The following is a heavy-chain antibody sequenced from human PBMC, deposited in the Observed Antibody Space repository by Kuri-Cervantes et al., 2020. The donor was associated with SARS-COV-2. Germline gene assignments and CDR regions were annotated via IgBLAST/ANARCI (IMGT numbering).Heavy chain of an antibody. D-gene: IGHD5-18*01. J-gene: IGHJ4*02. Sequence: ASVKVSCKASGYTFTSYGISWVRQAPGQGLEWMGWISAYNGNTNYAQKLQGRVTMTTDTSTSTAYMELSSLRSEDTAVYYCAKDQGDSYGISYFDYWGQGTLVTVSS. CDR2: ISAYNGNT. CDR1: GYTFTSYG. V-gene: IGHV1-18*01. CDR3: AKDQGDSYGISYFDY.